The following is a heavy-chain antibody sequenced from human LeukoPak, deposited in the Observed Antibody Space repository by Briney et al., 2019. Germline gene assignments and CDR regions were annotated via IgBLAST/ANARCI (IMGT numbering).Heavy chain of an antibody. CDR2: ISNDGSNK. V-gene: IGHV3-30*04. D-gene: IGHD5-18*01. J-gene: IGHJ4*01. CDR1: GFTFSSYA. CDR3: ARDRIVYSYGTHPVDY. Sequence: AGSLRLSCAVSGFTFSSYAVHWVRQAPGKGLEWVAVISNDGSNKYYADSVKGRFTISRDKSKNTLYLQMNSLRAEDTAVEYCARDRIVYSYGTHPVDYWGQGTLVTVSS.